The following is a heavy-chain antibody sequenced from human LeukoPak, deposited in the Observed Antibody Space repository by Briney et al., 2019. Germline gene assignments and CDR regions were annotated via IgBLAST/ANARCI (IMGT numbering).Heavy chain of an antibody. CDR3: ARHLEPESYGILTGYRNTYYYYSYMDV. Sequence: GGSLRLSCAASGFTFSSYWMSWVRQAPGKGLEWVANIKQDGSDKYYVYSVKGRFTISRDNAKNSLYLQLNSLRAEDTAVYYCARHLEPESYGILTGYRNTYYYYSYMDVWGKGTTVTISS. V-gene: IGHV3-7*01. CDR1: GFTFSSYW. D-gene: IGHD3-9*01. CDR2: IKQDGSDK. J-gene: IGHJ6*03.